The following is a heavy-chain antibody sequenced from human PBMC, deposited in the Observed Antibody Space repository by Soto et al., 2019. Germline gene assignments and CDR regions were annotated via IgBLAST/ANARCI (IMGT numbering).Heavy chain of an antibody. D-gene: IGHD1-26*01. CDR1: GYTFTGYY. CDR3: TRTQFYDTGTYSLDY. CDR2: INPNSGGT. Sequence: QVQLVQSGAEVKKPGASVKVSCKASGYTFTGYYVHWVRQAPGQALEWMGWINPNSGGTNYALKFQGRVTMTRDTSITTVYLELSSLTSDDTAMYFCTRTQFYDTGTYSLDYWGQGTLVTVSS. V-gene: IGHV1-2*02. J-gene: IGHJ4*02.